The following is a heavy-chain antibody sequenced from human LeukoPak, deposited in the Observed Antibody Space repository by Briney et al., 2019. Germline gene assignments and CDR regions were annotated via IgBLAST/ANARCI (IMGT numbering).Heavy chain of an antibody. V-gene: IGHV3-21*01. D-gene: IGHD2-2*01. Sequence: PGGSLRLSCAASGFTFSSYSMNWVRQAPGKGLEWVSSISSSSSYIYYADSVKGRFTISRDNAKNSLYLQMNSLRAEDTAVYYCARAFYYCSSAGCQDDYWGQGTLVTVSS. CDR1: GFTFSSYS. J-gene: IGHJ4*02. CDR3: ARAFYYCSSAGCQDDY. CDR2: ISSSSSYI.